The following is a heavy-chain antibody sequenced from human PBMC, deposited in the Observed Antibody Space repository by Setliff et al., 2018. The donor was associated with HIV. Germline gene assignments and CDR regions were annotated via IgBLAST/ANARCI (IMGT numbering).Heavy chain of an antibody. CDR1: GGSISSYY. CDR3: ARGRPDDSVGFGY. J-gene: IGHJ4*02. D-gene: IGHD3-22*01. CDR2: IYYSGST. Sequence: SETLFLTCTVSGGSISSYYWSWIRQPPGKGLEWIGYIYYSGSTNYNPSLKSRVTISVDTSKNQFSLKLTSVTAADTAVYYCARGRPDDSVGFGYWGQGTLVTAPQ. V-gene: IGHV4-59*01.